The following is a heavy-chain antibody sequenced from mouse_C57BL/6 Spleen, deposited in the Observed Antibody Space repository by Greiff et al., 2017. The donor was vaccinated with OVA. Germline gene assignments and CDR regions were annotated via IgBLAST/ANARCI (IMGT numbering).Heavy chain of an antibody. CDR1: GYTFTGYW. Sequence: VQLQQSGAELMKPGASVKLSCKATGYTFTGYWIEWVKQRPGHGLEWIGEMLPGSGSTNYNEKFKGKATFTPDTSSHTAYMQHSSLATEDSAIYYCARSYYYGSSSYYIDYWRQGTTLTVSS. J-gene: IGHJ2*01. CDR3: ARSYYYGSSSYYIDY. CDR2: MLPGSGST. V-gene: IGHV1-9*01. D-gene: IGHD1-1*01.